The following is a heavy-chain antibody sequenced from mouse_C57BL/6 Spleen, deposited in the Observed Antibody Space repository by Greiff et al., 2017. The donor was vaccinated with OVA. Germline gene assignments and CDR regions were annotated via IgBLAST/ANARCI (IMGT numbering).Heavy chain of an antibody. CDR2: IDPSDSYT. CDR3: AKYYGSSYEGYFDY. Sequence: QVQLKQPGAELVMPGASVKLSCKASGYTFTSYWMHWVKQRPGQGLEWIGEIDPSDSYTNYNQKFMGKSTLTVDKSSSTAYMQLSSLTSEDTAVYYCAKYYGSSYEGYFDYWGQGTTLTVSS. J-gene: IGHJ2*01. CDR1: GYTFTSYW. V-gene: IGHV1-69*01. D-gene: IGHD1-1*01.